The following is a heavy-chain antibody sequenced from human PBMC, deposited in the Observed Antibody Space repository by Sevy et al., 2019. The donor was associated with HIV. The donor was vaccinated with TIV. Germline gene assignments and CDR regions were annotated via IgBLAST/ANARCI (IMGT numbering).Heavy chain of an antibody. D-gene: IGHD3-10*01. Sequence: SETLSLTCTVSGGSISGYYWSWIRQSPGKGLEWIAYTHSNGNTNYNPSLKSRVTISIDTSKNQFSLKLSSVTAADTAVYYCTRDRYTLVRGIIMIWFDPWGQGTLVTVSS. CDR2: THSNGNT. CDR1: GGSISGYY. V-gene: IGHV4-59*01. CDR3: TRDRYTLVRGIIMIWFDP. J-gene: IGHJ5*02.